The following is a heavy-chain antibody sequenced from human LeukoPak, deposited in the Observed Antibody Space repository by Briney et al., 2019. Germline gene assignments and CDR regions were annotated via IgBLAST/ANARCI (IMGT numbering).Heavy chain of an antibody. D-gene: IGHD3-9*01. CDR1: GGSICSGGYY. V-gene: IGHV4-31*03. CDR2: IYYSGST. J-gene: IGHJ5*02. Sequence: PSQTLSLTCTVSGGSICSGGYYWSWIRQHPGKGLEWIGYIYYSGSTYYNPSLKSRVTISVDTSKNQFSLKLSSVTAADTAVYYCGTTHYDILTGYSNWFDPWGQGTLVTVSS. CDR3: GTTHYDILTGYSNWFDP.